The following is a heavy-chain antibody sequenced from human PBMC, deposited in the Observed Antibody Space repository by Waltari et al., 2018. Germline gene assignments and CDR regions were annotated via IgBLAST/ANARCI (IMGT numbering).Heavy chain of an antibody. CDR3: AAYTGSPSRPGPTSL. V-gene: IGHV3-30*02. CDR1: GFTFSSYG. D-gene: IGHD1-26*01. Sequence: VQLLESGGGVVQPGGSLRLSCAASGFTFSSYGMHWARQAPGKGLEWVAFIGYDKNEKYYADSVKGRFTISRDNSRNNLYLQMDSLTPEDTAVYYCAAYTGSPSRPGPTSLWGRGTLVTVSS. J-gene: IGHJ4*02. CDR2: IGYDKNEK.